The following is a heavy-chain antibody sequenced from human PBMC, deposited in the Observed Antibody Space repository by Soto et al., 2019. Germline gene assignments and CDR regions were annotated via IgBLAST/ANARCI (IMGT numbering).Heavy chain of an antibody. D-gene: IGHD4-4*01. CDR2: ISYDGSNK. CDR3: ARCDSNYPYYYYYYGMNV. Sequence: GGSLRLSCAASGFTFSSYAMHWVRQAPGKGLEWVAVISYDGSNKYYADSVKGRFTISRDNSKNTLFLQMNSLRAEDTAVYYCARCDSNYPYYYYYYGMNVWGQGTTVTVSS. CDR1: GFTFSSYA. V-gene: IGHV3-30-3*01. J-gene: IGHJ6*02.